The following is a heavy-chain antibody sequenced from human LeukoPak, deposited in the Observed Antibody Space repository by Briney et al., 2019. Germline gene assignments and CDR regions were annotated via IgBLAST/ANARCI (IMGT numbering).Heavy chain of an antibody. Sequence: ASVKVSCKASGYTFSNYGISWVRQAPGQGLEWMGWISAYDGNTNYAQKFQGRVTITADKSTSTAYMELSSLRSEDTAVYYCARGGVVPAAMDMDVWGQGTTVTVSS. J-gene: IGHJ6*02. CDR2: ISAYDGNT. D-gene: IGHD2-2*01. CDR1: GYTFSNYG. V-gene: IGHV1-18*01. CDR3: ARGGVVPAAMDMDV.